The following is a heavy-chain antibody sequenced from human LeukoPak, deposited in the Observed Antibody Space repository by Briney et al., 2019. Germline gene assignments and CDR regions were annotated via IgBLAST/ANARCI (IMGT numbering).Heavy chain of an antibody. CDR2: INHSGSI. J-gene: IGHJ6*03. CDR1: GGSFSGYY. D-gene: IGHD6-6*01. CDR3: ARGDRVRQHYYYMDV. V-gene: IGHV4-34*01. Sequence: SETLSLTCAVYGGSFSGYYWSWIRQPPGKGLEWIGEINHSGSINYNPSLKSRVTISVDTSKNQFSLKLSSVTAADTAVYYCARGDRVRQHYYYMDVWGKGTTVTVSS.